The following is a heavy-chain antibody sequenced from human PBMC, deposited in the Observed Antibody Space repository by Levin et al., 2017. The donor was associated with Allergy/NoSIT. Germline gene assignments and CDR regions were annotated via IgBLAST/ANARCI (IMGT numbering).Heavy chain of an antibody. CDR1: GFTVSSNY. Sequence: LSLTCAASGFTVSSNYMSWVRQAPGKGLEWVSVIYSGGSTYYADSVKGRFTISRDNSKNTLYLQMNSLRAEDTAVYYCARESDCSSTSCYRSSYYYGMDVWGQGTTVTVSS. V-gene: IGHV3-53*01. D-gene: IGHD2-2*01. CDR3: ARESDCSSTSCYRSSYYYGMDV. CDR2: IYSGGST. J-gene: IGHJ6*02.